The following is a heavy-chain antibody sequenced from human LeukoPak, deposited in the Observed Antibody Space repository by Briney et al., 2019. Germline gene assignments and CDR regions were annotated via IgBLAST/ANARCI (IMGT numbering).Heavy chain of an antibody. V-gene: IGHV3-30*02. CDR1: GFTFSSYG. CDR3: AKDQHYGDYVFDI. J-gene: IGHJ3*02. Sequence: AGGSLRLSCAASGFTFSSYGMHWVRQAPGKGPEWVAFIRYDGSNKYYADSVKGRFTISRDNSKNTLYLQMNSLRAEDTAVYYCAKDQHYGDYVFDIWGQGTMVTVSS. CDR2: IRYDGSNK. D-gene: IGHD4-17*01.